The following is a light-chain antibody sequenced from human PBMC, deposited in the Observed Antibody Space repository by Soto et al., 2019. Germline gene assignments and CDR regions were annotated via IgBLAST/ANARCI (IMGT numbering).Light chain of an antibody. CDR2: GAS. V-gene: IGKV3-20*01. CDR3: QQYGSSRWT. Sequence: EIVLTQSPGTLSLSPGERATLSCRASQSVSSSYLAWYQQKPGQAPRLLIYGASSRATGIPDWFSGSGSGIDFTLTISRLEPDDFAASYCQQYGSSRWTFRQGTKV. J-gene: IGKJ1*01. CDR1: QSVSSSY.